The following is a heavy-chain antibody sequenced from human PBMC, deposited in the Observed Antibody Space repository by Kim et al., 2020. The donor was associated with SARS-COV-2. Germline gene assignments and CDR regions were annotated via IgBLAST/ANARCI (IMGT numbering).Heavy chain of an antibody. CDR2: IFYTGST. CDR1: GESITRGGYY. CDR3: ASYYDSSGVFDY. D-gene: IGHD3-22*01. V-gene: IGHV4-31*03. Sequence: SETLSLTCTVSGESITRGGYYWGWVRQQPVKGLEWIGYIFYTGSTFYNPSLKSRVSISVDPSENQFSLELSSVTAADAAVYYCASYYDSSGVFDYWGQGTLVTVSS. J-gene: IGHJ4*02.